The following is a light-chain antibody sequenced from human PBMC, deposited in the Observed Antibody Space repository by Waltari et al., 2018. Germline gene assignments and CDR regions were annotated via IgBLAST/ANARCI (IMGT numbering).Light chain of an antibody. CDR3: AAWDDNLTGPL. CDR2: KTN. J-gene: IGLJ3*02. CDR1: SSNIGGNF. Sequence: SVLTQPPSASGTPGQTVTIPCSGSSSNIGGNFVYWYQQLPGMAPQLLLYKTNQRPSGVPDRFAGSRSGTSAALAISGLRSDDEAEYYCAAWDDNLTGPLFGGGTKVTVL. V-gene: IGLV1-47*01.